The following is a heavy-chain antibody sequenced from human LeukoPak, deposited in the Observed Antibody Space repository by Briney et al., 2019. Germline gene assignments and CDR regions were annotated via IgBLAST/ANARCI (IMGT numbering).Heavy chain of an antibody. Sequence: SETLSLTCTVSGGSISSYYWSWIRQPAGKGLEWIGRIYTSGSTNYNPSLKSRVTISVDKSKNQFSLKLSSVTAADTAVYYCARDSVNIVVVPAAIVDPYYYYMDVSGKGTTVTVSS. J-gene: IGHJ6*03. CDR3: ARDSVNIVVVPAAIVDPYYYYMDV. V-gene: IGHV4-4*07. D-gene: IGHD2-2*01. CDR2: IYTSGST. CDR1: GGSISSYY.